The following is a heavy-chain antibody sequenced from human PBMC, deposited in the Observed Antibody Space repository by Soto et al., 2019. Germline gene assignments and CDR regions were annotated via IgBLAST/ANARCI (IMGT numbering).Heavy chain of an antibody. D-gene: IGHD2-2*01. Sequence: LSLTCAVSGGFISSGGYSWSWIRQPPGKGLEWIGYIYHSGSTYYNPSLKSRVTISVDRSKNQFSLKLSSVTAADTAVYYCARLAHCSSTSCYGNWFDPWGQGTLVTVSS. CDR1: GGFISSGGYS. V-gene: IGHV4-30-2*01. J-gene: IGHJ5*02. CDR2: IYHSGST. CDR3: ARLAHCSSTSCYGNWFDP.